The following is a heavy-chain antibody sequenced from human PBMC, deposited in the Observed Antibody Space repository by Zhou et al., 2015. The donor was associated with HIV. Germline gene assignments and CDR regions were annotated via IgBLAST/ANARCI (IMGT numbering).Heavy chain of an antibody. CDR3: VRSPGYNNNWLDP. CDR2: MNPSSGNT. J-gene: IGHJ5*02. V-gene: IGHV1-8*02. D-gene: IGHD5-24*01. CDR1: GYTFTGYY. Sequence: QVQLVQSGAEVKKPGASVKVSCKASGYTFTGYYMHWVRQAPGQGLEWMGWMNPSSGNTGYAQKFQGRLTMTRNTAISTAYMELSSLTFEDTAVYYCVRSPGYNNNWLDPWGQGTLVSVSS.